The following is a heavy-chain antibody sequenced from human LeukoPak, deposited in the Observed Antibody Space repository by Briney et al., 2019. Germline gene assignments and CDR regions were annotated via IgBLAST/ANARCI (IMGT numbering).Heavy chain of an antibody. V-gene: IGHV4-34*01. CDR3: ARGRDIVVVPAENYGMDV. J-gene: IGHJ6*02. CDR2: INHSGST. CDR1: GGSFSGYY. Sequence: SSETLSLTCAVDGGSFSGYYWSWIRQPPGKGLEWIGEINHSGSTNYNPSLKSRVTISVDTSKNQFSLKLSSVTAADTAVYYCARGRDIVVVPAENYGMDVWGQGTTVTVSS. D-gene: IGHD2-2*01.